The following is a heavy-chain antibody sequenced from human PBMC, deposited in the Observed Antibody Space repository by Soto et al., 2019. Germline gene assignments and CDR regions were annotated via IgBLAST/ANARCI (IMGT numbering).Heavy chain of an antibody. D-gene: IGHD2-15*01. CDR2: ISGSGGST. Sequence: LRLSCAASAFTFSSYAMSWVRQAPGKVLEWVSAISGSGGSTYYAYSVKGRFTISRDTSKNTLYMQMNSLRAEDTAVYYCAIHVCSGGSCLGFDYWGQGTLVTVSS. J-gene: IGHJ4*02. V-gene: IGHV3-23*01. CDR1: AFTFSSYA. CDR3: AIHVCSGGSCLGFDY.